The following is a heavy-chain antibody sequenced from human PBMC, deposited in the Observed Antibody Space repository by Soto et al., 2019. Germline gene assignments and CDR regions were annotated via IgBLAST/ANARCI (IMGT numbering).Heavy chain of an antibody. CDR3: RIAVTTRAY. CDR1: GGSISSSSYY. CDR2: IYYSGST. D-gene: IGHD4-17*01. J-gene: IGHJ4*02. Sequence: QLQLQESGPGLVKPSETLSLTCTVSGGSISSSSYYWGWIRQPPGKGLEWIGSIYYSGSTYYNPSLKSRVTISVDTSKSQCSMKLSSVTAADTAVYYCRIAVTTRAYWGQGTLVTVSS. V-gene: IGHV4-39*01.